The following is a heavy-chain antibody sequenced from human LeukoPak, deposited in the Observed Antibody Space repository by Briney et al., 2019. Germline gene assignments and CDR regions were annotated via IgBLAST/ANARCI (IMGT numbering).Heavy chain of an antibody. CDR1: GGSISSYY. J-gene: IGHJ4*02. V-gene: IGHV4-59*08. Sequence: PSETLSLTCTVSGGSISSYYWSWIRQPPGKGLEWIGYIYYSGSTNYNPSLKSRVTISVDTSKNQFSLKLSSVTAADTAVYYCARHVPSGMITFGGLDYWGQGTLVTVSS. D-gene: IGHD3-16*01. CDR2: IYYSGST. CDR3: ARHVPSGMITFGGLDY.